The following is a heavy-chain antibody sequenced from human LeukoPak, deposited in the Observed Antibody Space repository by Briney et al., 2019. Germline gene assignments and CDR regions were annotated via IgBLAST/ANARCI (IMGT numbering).Heavy chain of an antibody. CDR1: GGTFSSYA. CDR2: IIPILGIA. J-gene: IGHJ4*02. V-gene: IGHV1-69*04. D-gene: IGHD3-22*01. Sequence: SVKVSCKASGGTFSSYAISWVRQAPGQGLEWMGRIIPILGIANYAQKFQGRVTITADKSTSTAYMELSSLRSEDTAAYYCARDYYDSPDLDYWGQGTLVTVSS. CDR3: ARDYYDSPDLDY.